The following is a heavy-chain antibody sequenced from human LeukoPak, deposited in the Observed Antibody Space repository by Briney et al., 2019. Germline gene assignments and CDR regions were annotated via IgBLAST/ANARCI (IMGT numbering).Heavy chain of an antibody. V-gene: IGHV3-53*01. D-gene: IGHD3-3*01. Sequence: GGSLRLSCAASGFTVSGNYMNWVRMAPGKGLEWVSIIYSDGTTYYADSVKVRFTISRDNSKNTLYLQMNSLRAEDTAVYYCSECWPPDYWGQGTLVTVSS. J-gene: IGHJ4*02. CDR2: IYSDGTT. CDR3: SECWPPDY. CDR1: GFTVSGNY.